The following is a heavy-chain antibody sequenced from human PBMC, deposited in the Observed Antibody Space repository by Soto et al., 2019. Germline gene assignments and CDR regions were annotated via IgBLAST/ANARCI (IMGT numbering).Heavy chain of an antibody. CDR2: ISAYNGNT. CDR3: ARSKLPLYGDYLYYYHYYMDV. Sequence: ASVKVSCKASGYTFTSYGISWVRQAPGQGLEWMGWISAYNGNTNYAQKLQGRVTMTTDTSTSTAYMELRSLRSDDTAVYYCARSKLPLYGDYLYYYHYYMDVWGKGTTVTGSS. CDR1: GYTFTSYG. J-gene: IGHJ6*03. D-gene: IGHD4-17*01. V-gene: IGHV1-18*01.